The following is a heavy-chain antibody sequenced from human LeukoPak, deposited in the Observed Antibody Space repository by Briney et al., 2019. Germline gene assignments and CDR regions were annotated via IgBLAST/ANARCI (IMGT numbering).Heavy chain of an antibody. CDR1: GYTFTSYG. CDR2: ISAYNGNT. D-gene: IGHD2-15*01. J-gene: IGHJ6*03. V-gene: IGHV1-18*01. CDR3: ARAWSQSDSFNPSYYYYYYMDV. Sequence: ASVKVSCKASGYTFTSYGISWVRQAPGQGLEWMGWISAYNGNTNYAQKLRGRVTMTTDTSTSTAYMELRSLRSDDTAVYYCARAWSQSDSFNPSYYYYYYMDVWGKGTTVTVSS.